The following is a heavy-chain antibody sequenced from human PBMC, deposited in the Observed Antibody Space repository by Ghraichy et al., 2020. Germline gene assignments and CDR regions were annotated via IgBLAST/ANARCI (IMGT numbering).Heavy chain of an antibody. D-gene: IGHD2/OR15-2a*01. CDR2: IYYSGST. V-gene: IGHV4-59*01. Sequence: SQTLSLTCTVSGGSISNYYWSWIRQPPGKGLEWIGYIYYSGSTNYNPSLKSRVTISLDTSKNQFSLKLSSVTAADTAVYYCARAGLLYRPRFDYWGQGTLVTVSS. J-gene: IGHJ4*02. CDR3: ARAGLLYRPRFDY. CDR1: GGSISNYY.